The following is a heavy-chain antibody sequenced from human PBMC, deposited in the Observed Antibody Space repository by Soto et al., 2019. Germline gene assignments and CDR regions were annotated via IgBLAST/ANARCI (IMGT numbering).Heavy chain of an antibody. CDR1: GFTFTAYY. J-gene: IGHJ4*02. CDR2: INLNSDTT. V-gene: IGHV1-2*02. D-gene: IGHD3-10*01. CDR3: ARGPPRLLRGVLYFDY. Sequence: ASVKVSCKASGFTFTAYYLYWMRQAPGQGLEWVGWINLNSDTTDIAPKFKGRVSLTRDTSISTAYMELNRLTSDDTAVYYCARGPPRLLRGVLYFDYWGQGTLVTVSS.